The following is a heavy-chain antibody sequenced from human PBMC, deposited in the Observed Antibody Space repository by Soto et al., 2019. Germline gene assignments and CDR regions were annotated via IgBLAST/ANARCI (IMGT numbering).Heavy chain of an antibody. D-gene: IGHD5-12*01. Sequence: QVQLEQTGAEMKKPGASVKVSCKASGYTFSSYGISWVRQAPGQGLEWMGWISPYNSNTKYAQKFQGRVTMTTDTSTSTAYMELRSLRSDDTAVYYCAREIYSPSWFDPWGQGTLVTGSS. J-gene: IGHJ5*02. CDR3: AREIYSPSWFDP. V-gene: IGHV1-18*01. CDR2: ISPYNSNT. CDR1: GYTFSSYG.